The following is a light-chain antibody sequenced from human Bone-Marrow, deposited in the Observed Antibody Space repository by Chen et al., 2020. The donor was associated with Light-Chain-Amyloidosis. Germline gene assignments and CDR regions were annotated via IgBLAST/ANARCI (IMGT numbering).Light chain of an antibody. CDR3: QSKQGSCQGV. V-gene: IGLV6-57*01. CDR1: SGSIATNY. Sequence: NFMLTQPHSVSESPGKTVIISFTRSSGSIATNYVQWYQQRARRSPTPVIYEDDQRPSGVPDRFSGSIDRSSNSASLTISGLEAEDEADGYCQSKQGSCQGVFGGGSKLTVL. CDR2: EDD. J-gene: IGLJ3*02.